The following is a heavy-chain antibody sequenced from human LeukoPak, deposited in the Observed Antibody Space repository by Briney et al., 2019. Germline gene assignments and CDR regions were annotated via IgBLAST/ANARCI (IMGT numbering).Heavy chain of an antibody. CDR2: INPNSGGT. CDR1: GYTFTGYY. J-gene: IGHJ4*02. CDR3: WSAGGSSGYYFDY. V-gene: IGHV1-2*06. Sequence: ASVKVSCKASGYTFTGYYMHWVRQAPGQGLEWMGRINPNSGGTNYAQKFQGRVTMTRDTSISTAYMELSRLRSDDTAVYYRWSAGGSSGYYFDYWGQGTLVTVSS. D-gene: IGHD3-22*01.